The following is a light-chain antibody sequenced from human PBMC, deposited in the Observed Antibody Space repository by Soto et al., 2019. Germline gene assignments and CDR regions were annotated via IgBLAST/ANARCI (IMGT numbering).Light chain of an antibody. J-gene: IGKJ1*01. CDR1: QNINTW. CDR3: QQYNSYSWT. V-gene: IGKV1-5*01. Sequence: DIHMTQSPSTLSASVGDSVTISCRASQNINTWLAWYHQKPGKAPKLLIYDASSLESGVPSRFSGSGSGTEFTLTISSLQPDDFATYYCQQYNSYSWTFGQGTKVDIK. CDR2: DAS.